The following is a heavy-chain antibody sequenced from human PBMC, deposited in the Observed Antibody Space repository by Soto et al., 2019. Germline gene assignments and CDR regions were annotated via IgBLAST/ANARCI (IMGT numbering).Heavy chain of an antibody. V-gene: IGHV1-69*13. CDR1: GGTFSSYA. D-gene: IGHD3-3*01. CDR3: ASSRGRVVKFWSGSYGMDV. J-gene: IGHJ6*02. Sequence: GASVKVSCKASGGTFSSYAISWVRQAPGQGLEWMGGIIPIFGTANYAQKFQGRVTITADESTSTAYMELSSLRSEDTAVYYCASSRGRVVKFWSGSYGMDVWGQGTTVTVSS. CDR2: IIPIFGTA.